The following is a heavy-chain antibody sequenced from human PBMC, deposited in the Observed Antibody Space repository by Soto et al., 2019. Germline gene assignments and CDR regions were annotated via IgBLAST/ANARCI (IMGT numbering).Heavy chain of an antibody. V-gene: IGHV5-51*01. Sequence: PXESLNISCKGSAYSFTTYWIGWVRQMPGQGLEWVGVIYPGDSRTRYSPPFQGQVTISADESISAAYLQWSSLKAADTAMYYCARRGYSYGYIDSWGQGTLVTVSS. CDR2: IYPGDSRT. CDR3: ARRGYSYGYIDS. CDR1: AYSFTTYW. J-gene: IGHJ4*02. D-gene: IGHD5-18*01.